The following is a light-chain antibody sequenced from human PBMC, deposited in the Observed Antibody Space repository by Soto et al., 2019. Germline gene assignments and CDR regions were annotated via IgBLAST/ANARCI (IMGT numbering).Light chain of an antibody. Sequence: DIQMTQSPSSLSASVGDRVSITCRASQGIYNYLAWYQQKPGKVPKLLIFAASTLQSGVPSRFSGSGSGTDFTLTISSLQPEDVATYYCQKYDSAPRAFTFVPGTKVDIK. CDR3: QKYDSAPRAFT. J-gene: IGKJ3*01. V-gene: IGKV1-27*01. CDR2: AAS. CDR1: QGIYNY.